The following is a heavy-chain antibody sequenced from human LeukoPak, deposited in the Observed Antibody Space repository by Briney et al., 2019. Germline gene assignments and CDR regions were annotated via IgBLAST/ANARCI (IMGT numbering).Heavy chain of an antibody. CDR3: ARVSRQLRTRYWYFDL. CDR1: GGSFSGYY. CDR2: INHSGST. Sequence: SETLSLTCAVYGGSFSGYYWSWIRQPPGKGLEWIGEINHSGSTNYNPSLKSRVTISVDTSKNQFSLKLSSVTAEDTAVYYCARVSRQLRTRYWYFDLWGRGTLVTVSS. D-gene: IGHD2-2*01. V-gene: IGHV4-34*01. J-gene: IGHJ2*01.